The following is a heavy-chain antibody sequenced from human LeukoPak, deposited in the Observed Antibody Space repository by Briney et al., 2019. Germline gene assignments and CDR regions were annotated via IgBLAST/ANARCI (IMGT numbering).Heavy chain of an antibody. CDR3: ARNIGSSYYYYYYMDV. CDR1: GGSISSGSYY. D-gene: IGHD6-6*01. J-gene: IGHJ6*03. V-gene: IGHV4-61*02. Sequence: SETLSLTCTVSGGSISSGSYYWSWIRQPAGKGLEWIGRIYTSGSTNYNPSLKSRVTISVDTSKNQFSLKLSSVTAADTAVYYCARNIGSSYYYYYYMDVWGKGTTVTVSS. CDR2: IYTSGST.